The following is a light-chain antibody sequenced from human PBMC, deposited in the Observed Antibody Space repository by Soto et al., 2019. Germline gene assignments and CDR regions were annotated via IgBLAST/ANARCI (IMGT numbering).Light chain of an antibody. Sequence: DIVMTQSPLSLPVTPGEPASISCRSSQSLLHSNGYNYLDWYLQKPGQSPQLLIYLGSNRASGVHDRFSGSGSGKDFTLKISRVEAEDVGVYYCMQALQTRDTFGQGTRLEIK. CDR1: QSLLHSNGYNY. V-gene: IGKV2-28*01. CDR2: LGS. J-gene: IGKJ5*01. CDR3: MQALQTRDT.